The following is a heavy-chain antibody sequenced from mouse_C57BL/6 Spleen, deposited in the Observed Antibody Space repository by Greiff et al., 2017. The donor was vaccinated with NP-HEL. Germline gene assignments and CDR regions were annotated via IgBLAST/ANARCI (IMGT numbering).Heavy chain of an antibody. J-gene: IGHJ4*01. CDR1: GYAFSSYW. D-gene: IGHD1-1*01. Sequence: QVQLQQSGAELVKPGASVKISCKASGYAFSSYWMNWVKQRPGKGLEWIGQIYPGDGDTNYNGKFKGKATLTADKSSSTAYMQLSSLTSEDSAVYFCARETTVVATEDYAMDYWGQGTSVTVSS. CDR2: IYPGDGDT. V-gene: IGHV1-80*01. CDR3: ARETTVVATEDYAMDY.